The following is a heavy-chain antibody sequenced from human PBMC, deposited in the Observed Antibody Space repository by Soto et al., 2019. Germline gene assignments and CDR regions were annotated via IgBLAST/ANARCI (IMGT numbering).Heavy chain of an antibody. Sequence: SETLSLTCTVPGGSISSSSYYWGWIRQPPGKGLEWIGSIYYSGSTYYNPSLKSRVTISVDTSKNQFSLKLSSVTAADTAVYYCARRSPDGDYVDYWGQGTLVTVSS. V-gene: IGHV4-39*01. J-gene: IGHJ4*02. CDR1: GGSISSSSYY. CDR2: IYYSGST. D-gene: IGHD4-17*01. CDR3: ARRSPDGDYVDY.